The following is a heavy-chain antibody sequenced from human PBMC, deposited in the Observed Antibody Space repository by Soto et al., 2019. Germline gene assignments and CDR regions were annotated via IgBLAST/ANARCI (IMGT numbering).Heavy chain of an antibody. Sequence: GGSLRLSCAASGFTFSNAWMSWVRQAPGKGLEWVGRIKSKTDGGTTDYAAPVKGRFTISRDDSKNTLYLQMNSLKTEDTAVYYCTTDKFGRAVAGNFDYWGQGTLVTVSS. CDR1: GFTFSNAW. CDR2: IKSKTDGGTT. D-gene: IGHD6-19*01. J-gene: IGHJ4*02. V-gene: IGHV3-15*01. CDR3: TTDKFGRAVAGNFDY.